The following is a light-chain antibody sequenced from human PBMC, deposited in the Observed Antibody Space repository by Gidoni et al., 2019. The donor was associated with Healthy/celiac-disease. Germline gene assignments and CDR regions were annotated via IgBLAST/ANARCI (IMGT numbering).Light chain of an antibody. V-gene: IGLV1-44*01. J-gene: IGLJ3*02. CDR2: SNN. CDR1: SSNIGSNT. Sequence: QSVLTHPPSASGTPGQRVTIPCSGGSSNIGSNTVNWYQHLPGTAPKLLIYSNNQRPSGVPDRFSGSKSGTSASLAISGLQSEDEADYYCAAWDDSLNGWVFGGGTKLTVL. CDR3: AAWDDSLNGWV.